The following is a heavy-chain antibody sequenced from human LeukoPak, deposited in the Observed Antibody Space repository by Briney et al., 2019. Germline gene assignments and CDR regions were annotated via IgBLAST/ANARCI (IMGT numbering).Heavy chain of an antibody. V-gene: IGHV4-61*01. CDR2: NYYSGST. J-gene: IGHJ4*02. CDR1: GGSVSSGSYY. Sequence: SETLSLTCTVSGGSVSSGSYYWSWMRQPPGKGLEWIGYNYYSGSTNYNPSLKSRVTISVDTSKNQFSLKLSSVTAADTAVYYCARVDCSSTSCYTPQYYFDYWGQGTLVTVSS. CDR3: ARVDCSSTSCYTPQYYFDY. D-gene: IGHD2-2*02.